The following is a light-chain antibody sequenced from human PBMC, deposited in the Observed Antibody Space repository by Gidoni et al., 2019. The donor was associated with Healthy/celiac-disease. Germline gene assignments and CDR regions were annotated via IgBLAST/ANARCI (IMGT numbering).Light chain of an antibody. Sequence: DVVMTQSPLSLPVTLGQPASISCRSSQSLVYSDGNTYLNWFQQRPGKSPRRLIYKVSNRDAGVPDRCSGSGSGTDFTVKISRVEAEDVGVYYCMQGTHWPRTFGQGTKVEIK. CDR2: KVS. V-gene: IGKV2-30*01. CDR3: MQGTHWPRT. CDR1: QSLVYSDGNTY. J-gene: IGKJ1*01.